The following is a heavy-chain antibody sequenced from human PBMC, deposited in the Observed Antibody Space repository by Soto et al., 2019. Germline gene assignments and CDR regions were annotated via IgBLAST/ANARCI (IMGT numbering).Heavy chain of an antibody. CDR3: ARDRFSAASKWFDP. CDR1: GGSISSGGYY. CDR2: IYYSGST. Sequence: ASETLSLTCTVSGGSISSGGYYWSWIRQPPGKGLEWIGYIYYSGSTYYNPSLKSRVTISVDTSKNQFSLKLSSVTAADTAVYYCARDRFSAASKWFDPWGQGTLVPVSS. J-gene: IGHJ5*02. V-gene: IGHV4-30-4*08. D-gene: IGHD2-2*01.